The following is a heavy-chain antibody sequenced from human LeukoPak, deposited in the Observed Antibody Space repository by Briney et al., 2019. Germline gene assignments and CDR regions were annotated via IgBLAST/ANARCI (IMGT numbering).Heavy chain of an antibody. CDR2: ISSSSSTI. Sequence: TGGSLRLSCAASGFTFSRFGINWVRQAPGKGLEWVSYISSSSSTIYYAESVKGRFTISRDNAKNSLYLQMNSLRAEDTAVYYCARDEGRIVGAVNIDCWGQGTLVTVSS. D-gene: IGHD1-26*01. V-gene: IGHV3-48*01. J-gene: IGHJ4*02. CDR1: GFTFSRFG. CDR3: ARDEGRIVGAVNIDC.